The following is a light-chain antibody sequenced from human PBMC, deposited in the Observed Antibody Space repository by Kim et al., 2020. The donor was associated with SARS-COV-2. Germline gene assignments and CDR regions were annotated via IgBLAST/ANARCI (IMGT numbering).Light chain of an antibody. J-gene: IGKJ2*03. Sequence: SPGERATLSVRASQTVSDNFLAWYQQKPGQAPRLLVYRASSRATGITDRFSGGGSGTDFTLTINRLEPEDSAIYYCQQYGRSPLYSFGRGTKLEI. CDR1: QTVSDNF. V-gene: IGKV3-20*01. CDR3: QQYGRSPLYS. CDR2: RAS.